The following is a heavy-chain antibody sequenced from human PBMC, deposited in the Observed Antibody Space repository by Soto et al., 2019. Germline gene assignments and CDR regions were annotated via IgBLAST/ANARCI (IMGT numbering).Heavy chain of an antibody. Sequence: PGGSLRLSCAASGFTFSSYAMSWVRQAPGKGLEGVSAISGSGGSTYYADSVKGRFTISRDNSKNTLYLQMNSLRAEDTAVYYCAKASYSSSWYYYGMAVWGQGTTVTVSS. V-gene: IGHV3-23*01. J-gene: IGHJ6*02. D-gene: IGHD6-13*01. CDR2: ISGSGGST. CDR1: GFTFSSYA. CDR3: AKASYSSSWYYYGMAV.